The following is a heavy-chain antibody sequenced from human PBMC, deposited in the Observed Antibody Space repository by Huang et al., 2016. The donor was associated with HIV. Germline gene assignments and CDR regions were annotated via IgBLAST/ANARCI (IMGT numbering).Heavy chain of an antibody. D-gene: IGHD3-16*01. Sequence: QVQLVQSGAEVRKPGSSVKVSCRASGGSFNNFGINWVRQAPGPGLEWMGGIIPRFGTRNDAQRVKDRVTITADETTGVVHLEVTSLRSDDTAVYFCAKRGGAWGSPYAFDLWGPGTMVTVSS. J-gene: IGHJ3*01. CDR1: GGSFNNFG. CDR3: AKRGGAWGSPYAFDL. V-gene: IGHV1-69*13. CDR2: IIPRFGTR.